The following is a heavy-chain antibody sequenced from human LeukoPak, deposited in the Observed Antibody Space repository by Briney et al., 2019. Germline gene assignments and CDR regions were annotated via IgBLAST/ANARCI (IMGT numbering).Heavy chain of an antibody. CDR3: ARLYDSSGYTNWLDP. CDR1: GGSISSHY. V-gene: IGHV4-59*11. CDR2: IYYSGSS. Sequence: ESSETLSLTCTVSGGSISSHYWSWIRQPPGKGLEWIGYIYYSGSSKYNPSLMSRVTISVDPSKSQFSLKLSSVTAADTAVYYCARLYDSSGYTNWLDPWGQGTLVTVSS. J-gene: IGHJ5*02. D-gene: IGHD3-22*01.